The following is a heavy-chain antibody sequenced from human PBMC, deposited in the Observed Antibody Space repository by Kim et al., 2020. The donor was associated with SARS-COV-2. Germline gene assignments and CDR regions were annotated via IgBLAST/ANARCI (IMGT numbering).Heavy chain of an antibody. D-gene: IGHD6-6*01. J-gene: IGHJ6*01. V-gene: IGHV3-30*18. CDR1: GFTFSSYG. CDR3: PKDTLREYSTSVDYYYG. Sequence: GGSLRLSCAASGFTFSSYGMHWVRQAPGKGLEWVAVISYDGSNKYYADSVKGRFTISRDNSKNTLYLQMNSLRAEDTAVYYCPKDTLREYSTSVDYYYG. CDR2: ISYDGSNK.